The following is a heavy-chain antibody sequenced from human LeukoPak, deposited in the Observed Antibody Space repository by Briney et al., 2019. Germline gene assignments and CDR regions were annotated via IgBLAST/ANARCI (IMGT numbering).Heavy chain of an antibody. Sequence: ASVKVSCMASGYTFTNYYIHWVRQAPGQGLEWMGIINPTSGSTAYTQKFQGRVTTTRDTSTSTVYMELSSLRSDDTAVYYCARLGYYYDSLGHYDYWGQGTLVIVSS. V-gene: IGHV1-46*01. CDR3: ARLGYYYDSLGHYDY. CDR1: GYTFTNYY. D-gene: IGHD3-22*01. CDR2: INPTSGST. J-gene: IGHJ4*02.